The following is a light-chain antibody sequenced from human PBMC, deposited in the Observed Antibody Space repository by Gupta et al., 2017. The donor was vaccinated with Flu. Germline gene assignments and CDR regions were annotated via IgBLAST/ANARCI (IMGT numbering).Light chain of an antibody. Sequence: QSVLTQPPSGSGPVGNSLIISCSGNNFNFGNNYVSWFQQLPGTAPKVVIYRGNQRPSGVPDRFSASKSGTSGSLTISGLRPDDESGYFCGVWDKYLNVYVFGSGTKVTVL. CDR1: NFNFGNNY. CDR2: RGN. J-gene: IGLJ1*01. CDR3: GVWDKYLNVYV. V-gene: IGLV1-47*01.